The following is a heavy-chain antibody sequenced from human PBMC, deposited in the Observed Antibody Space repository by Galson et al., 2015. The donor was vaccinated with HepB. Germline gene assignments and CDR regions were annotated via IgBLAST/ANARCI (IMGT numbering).Heavy chain of an antibody. CDR2: ISYDGSNK. V-gene: IGHV3-30*04. CDR3: ARDRKKWELLMEFDY. Sequence: SLRLSCAASGFTFSSYAMHWVRQAPGKGLEWVAVISYDGSNKYYADSVKGRFTISRDKSKNTLYLQMNSLRAEDTAVYYCARDRKKWELLMEFDYWGQGTLVTVSS. D-gene: IGHD1-26*01. CDR1: GFTFSSYA. J-gene: IGHJ4*02.